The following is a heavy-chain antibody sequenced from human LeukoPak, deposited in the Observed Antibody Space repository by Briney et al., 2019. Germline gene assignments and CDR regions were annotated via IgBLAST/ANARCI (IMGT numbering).Heavy chain of an antibody. CDR2: ISAYNGNT. CDR3: AVGSGGYCSSTSCPAGYYYYGMDV. J-gene: IGHJ6*04. V-gene: IGHV1-18*04. D-gene: IGHD2-2*01. Sequence: ASVKVSCKASGYTFTSYGISWVRQAPGQGLEWMGWISAYNGNTNYAQKLQGRVTMTTDTSTSTAYMELRSLRSEDTAVYYCAVGSGGYCSSTSCPAGYYYYGMDVWGKGTTVTVSS. CDR1: GYTFTSYG.